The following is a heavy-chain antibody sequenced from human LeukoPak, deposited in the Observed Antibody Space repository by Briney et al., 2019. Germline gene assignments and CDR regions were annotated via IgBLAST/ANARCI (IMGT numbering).Heavy chain of an antibody. J-gene: IGHJ4*02. D-gene: IGHD2-8*01. CDR3: ARGILVTVYATFDY. CDR2: IIHSGRT. V-gene: IGHV4-34*01. CDR1: GGSFSDYY. Sequence: SETLSLTCGVYGGSFSDYYWTWIRQSPGMGLEWIGEIIHSGRTNYNPSLTSRVTISVDTSNNQSSLELSSVTAADTAVYYCARGILVTVYATFDYWSQGTLVTVSS.